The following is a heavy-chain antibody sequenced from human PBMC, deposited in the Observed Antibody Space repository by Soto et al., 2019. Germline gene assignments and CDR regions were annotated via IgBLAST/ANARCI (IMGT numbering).Heavy chain of an antibody. Sequence: ASVKVSCKASGYTFTGHYMHWVRQAPGQGLEWMGWVNPNGGGTILAQKFQGRVTLTRDTSISTAYMELTTLKSDDTAVYYCARGGADWTYYYYGVDVWGQGTTVTVSS. CDR1: GYTFTGHY. D-gene: IGHD1-26*01. J-gene: IGHJ6*02. CDR3: ARGGADWTYYYYGVDV. V-gene: IGHV1-2*02. CDR2: VNPNGGGT.